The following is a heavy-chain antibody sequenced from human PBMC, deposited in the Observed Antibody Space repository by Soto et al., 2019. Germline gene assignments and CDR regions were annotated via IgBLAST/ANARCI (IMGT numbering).Heavy chain of an antibody. CDR3: VGALTYEVPYYYYGMDV. Sequence: LRLSCEASGFMFSTYLMSWVRRAPGKGLEWVANIKQGGNEKFYVDSVKGRFTISRDNAKKSLFLQMNSLRPEDTAVYYCVGALTYEVPYYYYGMDVWGQGTTVTVSS. D-gene: IGHD3-16*01. J-gene: IGHJ6*02. V-gene: IGHV3-7*01. CDR1: GFMFSTYL. CDR2: IKQGGNEK.